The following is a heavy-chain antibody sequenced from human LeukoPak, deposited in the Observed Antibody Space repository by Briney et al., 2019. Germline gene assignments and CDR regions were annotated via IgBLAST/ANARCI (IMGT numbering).Heavy chain of an antibody. D-gene: IGHD2-15*01. V-gene: IGHV3-30-3*01. CDR3: ARDTRADCSGGTCYSPLDY. CDR2: ISYDGSNK. CDR1: GFTFSSYA. J-gene: IGHJ4*02. Sequence: GGSLRLSCAASGFTFSSYAMHWVRQAPGKGLEWVAVISYDGSNKYYADSVKGRFTISRDNSKNTLYLQMNSLRAEDTAVYYCARDTRADCSGGTCYSPLDYWGQGTLVTVSS.